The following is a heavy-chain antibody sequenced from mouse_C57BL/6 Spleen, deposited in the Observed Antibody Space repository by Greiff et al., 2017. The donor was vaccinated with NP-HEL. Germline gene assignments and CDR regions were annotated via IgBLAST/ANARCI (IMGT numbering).Heavy chain of an antibody. CDR3: ARRGNYVDYYAMDY. D-gene: IGHD2-1*01. Sequence: EVQRVESGGGLVKPGGSLKLSCAASGFTFSDYGMHWVRQAPEKGLEWVAYISSGSSTIYYADTVKGRFTISRDNAKNTLFLQMTSLRSEDTAMYYCARRGNYVDYYAMDYWGQGTSVTVSS. J-gene: IGHJ4*01. CDR2: ISSGSSTI. V-gene: IGHV5-17*01. CDR1: GFTFSDYG.